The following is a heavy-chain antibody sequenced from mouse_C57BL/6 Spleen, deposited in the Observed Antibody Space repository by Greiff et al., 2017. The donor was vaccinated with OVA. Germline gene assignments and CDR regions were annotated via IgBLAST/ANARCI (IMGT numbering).Heavy chain of an antibody. Sequence: QVQLQQPGTELVKPGASVKLSCKASGYTFTSSWMPWVKQRPGPGLEWIGNINPSNGGTNYNEKFKSKATLTVDKSSSTAYMQLSSLTAEDSAVYYCAREVLRSFDYWGQGTTLTVSS. V-gene: IGHV1-53*01. CDR2: INPSNGGT. D-gene: IGHD1-1*01. J-gene: IGHJ2*01. CDR3: AREVLRSFDY. CDR1: GYTFTSSW.